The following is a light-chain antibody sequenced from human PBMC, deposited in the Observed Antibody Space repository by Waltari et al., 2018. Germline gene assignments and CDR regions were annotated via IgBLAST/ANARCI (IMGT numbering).Light chain of an antibody. CDR2: QDN. Sequence: SYELTQPSSVSVSPGQTARITCPRDILAKTHARWFQQKPGQAPLLVIFQDNLRPSGIPERFSGSSSGTTVTLTISGAHVDDEADYHCYSASDNNLVIFGGGTKLTVL. CDR1: ILAKTH. J-gene: IGLJ2*01. CDR3: YSASDNNLVI. V-gene: IGLV3-27*01.